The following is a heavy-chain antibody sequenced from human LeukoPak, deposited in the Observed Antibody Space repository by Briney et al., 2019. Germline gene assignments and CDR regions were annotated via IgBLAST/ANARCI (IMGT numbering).Heavy chain of an antibody. CDR3: ARDLGTLEYSSSANWFDP. Sequence: SSETLSLTCTVSGGSISSYYWSWIRQPPGKGLEWIGYIYYSGSTNYNPSLKSRVTISVDTSKNQFSLKLSSVTAADTAVYYCARDLGTLEYSSSANWFDPWGQGTLVTVSS. D-gene: IGHD6-6*01. J-gene: IGHJ5*02. V-gene: IGHV4-59*12. CDR2: IYYSGST. CDR1: GGSISSYY.